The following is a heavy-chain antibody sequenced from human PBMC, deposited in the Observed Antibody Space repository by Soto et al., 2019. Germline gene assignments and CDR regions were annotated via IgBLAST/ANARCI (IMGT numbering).Heavy chain of an antibody. CDR1: GFSLSTSGVG. Sequence: SGPTLVNPTQTLTPTCTFSGFSLSTSGVGVGWIRQPPGKALEWLALIYWNDDKRYSPSLKSRLTITKDTSKNQVVLTMTNMDPVDTATYYCAHRQPSEMATNEYFQHWGQGTLVTVSS. CDR3: AHRQPSEMATNEYFQH. D-gene: IGHD5-12*01. CDR2: IYWNDDK. V-gene: IGHV2-5*01. J-gene: IGHJ1*01.